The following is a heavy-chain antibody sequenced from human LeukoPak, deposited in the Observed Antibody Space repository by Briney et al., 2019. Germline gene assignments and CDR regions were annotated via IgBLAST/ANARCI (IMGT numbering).Heavy chain of an antibody. D-gene: IGHD3-3*01. J-gene: IGHJ3*02. V-gene: IGHV1-46*01. Sequence: GASVKVSCKASGYTFTSYYMHWVRQAPGQGLEWMGIINPSGGSTSYAQKFQGRVTMTRDTSTSTVYMELSSLRSEDTAVYYCARDRFWSAPYMGSGYDAFDIWGQGTMVPVSS. CDR3: ARDRFWSAPYMGSGYDAFDI. CDR2: INPSGGST. CDR1: GYTFTSYY.